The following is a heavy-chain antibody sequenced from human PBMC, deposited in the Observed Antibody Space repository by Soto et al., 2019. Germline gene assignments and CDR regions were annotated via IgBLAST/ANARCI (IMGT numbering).Heavy chain of an antibody. CDR2: IYTSGTT. J-gene: IGHJ4*02. V-gene: IGHV4-4*07. CDR3: ARDSVGISSPGVY. Sequence: PSETLSLTCTVSGGSINGYYWTWIRQPAGKGLEWIGRIYTSGTTSYNPSLKSRVTMSLDTSKNQFHLRLTSVTAADTAVYYCARDSVGISSPGVYWGRGTLGTVS. D-gene: IGHD1-26*01. CDR1: GGSINGYY.